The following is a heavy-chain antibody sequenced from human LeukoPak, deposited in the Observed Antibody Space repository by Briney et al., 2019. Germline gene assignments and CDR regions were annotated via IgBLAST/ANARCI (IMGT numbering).Heavy chain of an antibody. J-gene: IGHJ3*02. CDR2: IKPDGSEK. CDR1: GFDFSRYW. V-gene: IGHV3-7*05. CDR3: ARYDYGSKLIGDGFDI. D-gene: IGHD4-23*01. Sequence: GGSLRLSCEGSGFDFSRYWMSWVRQAPGKGLEWVASIKPDGSEKHCVDSVGGRFTISRDNAKKSLFLQMNSLRVEDTAVYYCARYDYGSKLIGDGFDIWGQGTKVTVSS.